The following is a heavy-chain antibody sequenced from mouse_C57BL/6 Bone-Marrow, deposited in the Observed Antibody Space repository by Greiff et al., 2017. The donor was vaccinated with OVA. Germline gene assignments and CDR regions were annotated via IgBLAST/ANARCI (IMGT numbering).Heavy chain of an antibody. D-gene: IGHD1-1*02. J-gene: IGHJ3*01. CDR3: ARNMGGACFAY. Sequence: EVQVVESGGGLVKPGGSLKLSCAASGFTFSSYAMSWVRQTPEKRLEWVATISDGGSYTYYPDNVKGRFTISRDNAKNNLYLQMSHLKSEDTAMYYCARNMGGACFAYWGQGTLVTVSA. CDR1: GFTFSSYA. CDR2: ISDGGSYT. V-gene: IGHV5-4*01.